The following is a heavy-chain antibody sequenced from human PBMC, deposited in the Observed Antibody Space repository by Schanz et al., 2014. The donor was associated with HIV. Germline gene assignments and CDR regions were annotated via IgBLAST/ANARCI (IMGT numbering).Heavy chain of an antibody. V-gene: IGHV3-33*01. CDR2: LWHDGSNK. D-gene: IGHD1-26*01. CDR1: GFTFSSYG. CDR3: ARTSRIVIPDRDPRLSYLYGMDV. J-gene: IGHJ6*02. Sequence: VQLVESGGGLVHPGGSLRLSCAASGFTFSSYGMHWVRQAPGKGLEWVAVLWHDGSNKYYVDSVKDRFTISRDNSKNTLYLQMNGLRAEDTAVYYCARTSRIVIPDRDPRLSYLYGMDVWGQGTTVTVSS.